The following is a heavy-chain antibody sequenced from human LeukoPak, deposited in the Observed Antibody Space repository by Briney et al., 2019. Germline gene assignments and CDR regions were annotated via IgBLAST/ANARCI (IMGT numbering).Heavy chain of an antibody. Sequence: PGGSLRLSCAASGFTFSSYAMSWARQAPGKGLEGVSAISGSGDSTYYADSVKGRFTISRDNSKNTLYLQMNSLRAEDTAVYYCAKIGRITMVRGVREIDYWGQGTLVTVSS. CDR1: GFTFSSYA. D-gene: IGHD3-10*01. J-gene: IGHJ4*02. CDR2: ISGSGDST. V-gene: IGHV3-23*01. CDR3: AKIGRITMVRGVREIDY.